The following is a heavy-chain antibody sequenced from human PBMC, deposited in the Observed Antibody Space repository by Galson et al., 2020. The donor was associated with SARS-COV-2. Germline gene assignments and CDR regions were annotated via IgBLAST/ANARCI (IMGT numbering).Heavy chain of an antibody. J-gene: IGHJ4*02. Sequence: GGSLRLSCAASGFTFSSYGMHWVRQAPGTGLEWVAVISYDGSNKYYADSVKGRFTISRDNSKNTLYLQMNSLRAEDTAVYYCAKQLGYYGSGSYYLDYWGQGTLVTVSS. CDR3: AKQLGYYGSGSYYLDY. CDR2: ISYDGSNK. D-gene: IGHD3-10*01. CDR1: GFTFSSYG. V-gene: IGHV3-30*18.